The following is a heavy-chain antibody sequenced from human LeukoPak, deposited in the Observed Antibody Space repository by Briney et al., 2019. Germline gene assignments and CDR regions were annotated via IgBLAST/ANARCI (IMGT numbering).Heavy chain of an antibody. Sequence: GASVKVSCKASGYTFTSYDINWVRQATGQGLEWMGWMNPNSGNTGYAQKFQGRVTMTRNTSISTAYMELSSLRSEDTAVYYCARLGYCTNGVRYTTRRAIDYWGQGTLVTVSS. CDR1: GYTFTSYD. J-gene: IGHJ4*02. V-gene: IGHV1-8*01. CDR2: MNPNSGNT. CDR3: ARLGYCTNGVRYTTRRAIDY. D-gene: IGHD2-8*01.